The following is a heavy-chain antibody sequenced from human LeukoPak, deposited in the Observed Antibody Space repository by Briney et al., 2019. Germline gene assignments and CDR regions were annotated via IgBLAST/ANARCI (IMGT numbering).Heavy chain of an antibody. V-gene: IGHV4-59*11. CDR3: ATRRADTTWYGVFDY. J-gene: IGHJ4*02. Sequence: SETLCLTCAFSGASIRNHYWSWIRQPPGGGLEWMGYIFDNGNTDYNPSLKSRLTMSIDTSRNQFSLKLTSVTAADTALYFCATRRADTTWYGVFDYWSQGMLVTVPA. CDR2: IFDNGNT. D-gene: IGHD6-13*01. CDR1: GASIRNHY.